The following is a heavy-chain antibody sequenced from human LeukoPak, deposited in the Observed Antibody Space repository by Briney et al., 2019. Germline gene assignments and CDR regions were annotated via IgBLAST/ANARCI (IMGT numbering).Heavy chain of an antibody. Sequence: ASVKVSCKASGYTFTSYGISWVRQAPGLGLEWMGWISGYNGKTNYAQKFQGRVTMTTDTSTRIAFMELRSLRSDDTAVYYCGRQVDTSMALPDYWGQGTLVTVSS. V-gene: IGHV1-18*01. CDR3: GRQVDTSMALPDY. CDR2: ISGYNGKT. CDR1: GYTFTSYG. J-gene: IGHJ4*02. D-gene: IGHD5-18*01.